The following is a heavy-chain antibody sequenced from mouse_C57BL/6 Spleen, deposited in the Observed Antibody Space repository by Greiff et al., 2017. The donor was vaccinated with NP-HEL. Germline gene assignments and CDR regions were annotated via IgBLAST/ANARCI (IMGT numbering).Heavy chain of an antibody. D-gene: IGHD4-1*02. Sequence: EVKVVESGGGLVQPGGSLSLSCAASGFTFTDYYMSWVRQPPGKALEWLGFIRNKANGYTTEYSASVKGRFTISRDNSQSILYLQMNALRAEDSATYYCASSNWDAMDYWGQGTSVTVSS. CDR3: ASSNWDAMDY. J-gene: IGHJ4*01. CDR2: IRNKANGYTT. V-gene: IGHV7-3*01. CDR1: GFTFTDYY.